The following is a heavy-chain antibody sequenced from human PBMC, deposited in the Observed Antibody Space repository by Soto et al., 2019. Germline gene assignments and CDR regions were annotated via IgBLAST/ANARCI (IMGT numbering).Heavy chain of an antibody. CDR2: INAGNGNT. V-gene: IGHV1-3*01. CDR1: GYTFTSYA. CDR3: ARAYGSGSYAYYYYYYMDV. Sequence: ASVKVSCKASGYTFTSYAMHWVRQAPGQRLEWMGWINAGNGNTKYSQKFQGRVTITRDTSASTAYMELSSLRSEDTAVYYCARAYGSGSYAYYYYYYMDVWGKGTTVTFSS. D-gene: IGHD3-10*01. J-gene: IGHJ6*03.